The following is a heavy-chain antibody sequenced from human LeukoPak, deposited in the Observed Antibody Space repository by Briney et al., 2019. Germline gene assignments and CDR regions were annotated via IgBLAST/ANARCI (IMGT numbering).Heavy chain of an antibody. J-gene: IGHJ4*02. V-gene: IGHV3-7*01. CDR2: IKQDGSEK. CDR1: GFTFSSYW. CDR3: AREYCSGGSCYHDY. D-gene: IGHD2-15*01. Sequence: GGSLRLSCAASGFTFSSYWMSWVRQAPGEGLEWVANIKQDGSEKYYVDSVKGRFTISRDNDKNSLYLQMNSLRAEDTAVYYCAREYCSGGSCYHDYWGQGTLVTVSS.